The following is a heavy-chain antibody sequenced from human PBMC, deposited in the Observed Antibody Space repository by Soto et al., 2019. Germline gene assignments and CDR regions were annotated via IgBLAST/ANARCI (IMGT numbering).Heavy chain of an antibody. Sequence: GESLKISCKGSGYSFTSYWIGWVRQMPGKGLEWMGIIYPGDSDTRYSPSFQGQVTISADKSISTAYLQWSSLKASDTATYYCARRQAYCGGDCHYYFDYWGQGTLVTVSS. D-gene: IGHD2-21*02. CDR2: IYPGDSDT. J-gene: IGHJ4*02. V-gene: IGHV5-51*01. CDR1: GYSFTSYW. CDR3: ARRQAYCGGDCHYYFDY.